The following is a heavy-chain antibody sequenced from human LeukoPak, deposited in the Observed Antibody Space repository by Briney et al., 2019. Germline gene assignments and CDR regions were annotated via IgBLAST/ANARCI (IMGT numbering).Heavy chain of an antibody. J-gene: IGHJ4*02. CDR3: ARDWGGPYYYDSSGYFDY. V-gene: IGHV4-34*01. D-gene: IGHD3-22*01. Sequence: SETLSLTCGVYGGSLTGHYWSWIRQPPGKGLEWIGEGGDRGGTKFNPSLRSRVTISVDKSKNQFSLKLSSVTAADTAVYYCARDWGGPYYYDSSGYFDYWGQGTLVTVSS. CDR1: GGSLTGHY. CDR2: GGDRGGT.